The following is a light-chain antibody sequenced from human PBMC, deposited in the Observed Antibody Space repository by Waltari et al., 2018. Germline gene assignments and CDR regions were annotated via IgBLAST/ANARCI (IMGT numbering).Light chain of an antibody. V-gene: IGLV3-25*03. CDR3: QSTDSSKLVI. CDR2: VGT. Sequence: SHELTQPPSVSVSPGQTATRTCSGDSLPNNDVYWYQQKAGQAPRMVISVGTLRPSGIPERFSGYASGTTVTLTINGVRAEDEAEYYCQSTDSSKLVIFGGGTRLTV. CDR1: SLPNND. J-gene: IGLJ2*01.